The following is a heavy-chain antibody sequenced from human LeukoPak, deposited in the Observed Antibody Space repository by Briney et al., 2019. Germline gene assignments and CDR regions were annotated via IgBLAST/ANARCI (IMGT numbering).Heavy chain of an antibody. CDR3: AKDRGFTIIVFGEYYYYGMDV. CDR1: GFTFSSYA. V-gene: IGHV3-23*01. Sequence: PGGSLRLSCAASGFTFSSYAMSWVRQAPGKGLEWVSAISGSGGSTYYADSVKGRFTISRDNSKNTLYLQMNSLRAEDTAVYYCAKDRGFTIIVFGEYYYYGMDVWGQGTTVTVSS. CDR2: ISGSGGST. D-gene: IGHD3-22*01. J-gene: IGHJ6*02.